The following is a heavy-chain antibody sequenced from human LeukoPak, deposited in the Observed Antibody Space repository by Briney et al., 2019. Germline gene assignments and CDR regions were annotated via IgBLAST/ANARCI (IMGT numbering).Heavy chain of an antibody. CDR2: ISGSGGST. D-gene: IGHD5-24*01. Sequence: PSETLSLTCAVYGGSFSGYYWSWVRQAPGKGLEWVSAISGSGGSTYYADSVKGRFTISRDNSKNTLYLQMNSLRAEDTAVYYCAKDPPLEIWGQGTLVTVSS. V-gene: IGHV3-23*01. CDR3: AKDPPLEI. CDR1: GGSFSGYY. J-gene: IGHJ4*02.